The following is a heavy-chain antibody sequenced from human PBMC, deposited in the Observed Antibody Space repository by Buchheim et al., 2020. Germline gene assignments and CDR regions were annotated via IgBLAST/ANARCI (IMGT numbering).Heavy chain of an antibody. V-gene: IGHV3-7*01. Sequence: EVQLVESGGDLVQPGGSLTISCAVSGFTFTSYWMGWVRQPPGKGLEWVANINEDGSEKKYADSVRGRFIISRDNAKNSLYLQMNSLRAEDTAVYYCARRTPGIAVAGTFDYWGQGTL. CDR2: INEDGSEK. CDR1: GFTFTSYW. CDR3: ARRTPGIAVAGTFDY. J-gene: IGHJ4*02. D-gene: IGHD6-19*01.